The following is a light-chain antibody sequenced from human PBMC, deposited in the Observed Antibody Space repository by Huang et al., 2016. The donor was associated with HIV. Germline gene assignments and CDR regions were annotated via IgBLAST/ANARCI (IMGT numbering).Light chain of an antibody. V-gene: IGKV3-15*01. CDR1: QSIGRD. J-gene: IGKJ3*01. Sequence: EIVMTRSPAILSASLGERVPLSCKASQSIGRDLAWYQQKPGQAPRLLLYGTSTRATGVPARFSGSGSGTDFTLTISRLESEDFAVYFCQKYDTWPFTFGPGAKVDIK. CDR2: GTS. CDR3: QKYDTWPFT.